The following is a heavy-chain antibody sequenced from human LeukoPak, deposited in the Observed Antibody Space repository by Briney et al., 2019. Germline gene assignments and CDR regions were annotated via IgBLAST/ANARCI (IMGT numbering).Heavy chain of an antibody. CDR3: ARDDRIAVAGLAY. CDR2: IYHSGST. CDR1: GYAISSGYY. V-gene: IGHV4-38-2*02. D-gene: IGHD6-19*01. J-gene: IGHJ4*02. Sequence: SETLSLTCTVSGYAISSGYYWGWIRQPPGKGLEWIGSIYHSGSTYYNPSLKSRVTISVDTSKNQFSLRLSSVTAADTAVYYCARDDRIAVAGLAYWGQGTLVTVSS.